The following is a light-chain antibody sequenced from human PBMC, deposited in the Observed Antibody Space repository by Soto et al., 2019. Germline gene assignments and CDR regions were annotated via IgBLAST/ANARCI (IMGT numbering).Light chain of an antibody. CDR3: AAWDDSLNGVV. V-gene: IGLV1-44*01. CDR2: SND. J-gene: IGLJ2*01. Sequence: QPVLTQPPSASGTPGQRVTVSCSGSSSNIGRNTINWYQQPPGTAPKLLVYSNDQRPSGVPDRFSGSKSGTSASLAISGLQSDDEADYYCAAWDDSLNGVVFGGGTKLTVL. CDR1: SSNIGRNT.